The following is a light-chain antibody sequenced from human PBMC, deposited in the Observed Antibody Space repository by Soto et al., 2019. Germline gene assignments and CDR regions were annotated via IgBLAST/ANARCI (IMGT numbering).Light chain of an antibody. J-gene: IGLJ1*01. CDR2: EVS. Sequence: QSVLTQPPSASGSPGQSVTISCTGTSSDVGAHNFVSWHQQHPGKAPKLMIYEVSKRPSGVPDRFSGSKSGNTASLTVSGLQAEDEADYYCSSYAGSNNYVFGTGTKVTVL. CDR3: SSYAGSNNYV. V-gene: IGLV2-8*01. CDR1: SSDVGAHNF.